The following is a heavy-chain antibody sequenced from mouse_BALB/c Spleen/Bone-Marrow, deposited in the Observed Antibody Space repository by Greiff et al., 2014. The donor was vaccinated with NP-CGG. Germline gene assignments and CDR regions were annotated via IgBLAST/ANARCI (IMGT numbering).Heavy chain of an antibody. CDR2: IWAGGAT. D-gene: IGHD2-3*01. CDR3: TREREGDGYYDFDY. CDR1: GFSLASYG. J-gene: IGHJ2*01. V-gene: IGHV2-9*02. Sequence: VKLVESGPGLEAPSQSLTITCTVSGFSLASYGIHWVRQPPGKGLEWLGVIWAGGATNYNSALMSRLSISKDNSKSQVFLKMNSLQIDDTAMFYCTREREGDGYYDFDYWGQGTIFTVSS.